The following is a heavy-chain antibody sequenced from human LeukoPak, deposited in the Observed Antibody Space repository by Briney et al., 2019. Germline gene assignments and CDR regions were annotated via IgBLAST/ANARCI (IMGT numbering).Heavy chain of an antibody. CDR3: ARVVVVAATGRDYYYYGMDV. CDR2: IYYSGST. J-gene: IGHJ6*02. D-gene: IGHD2-15*01. CDR1: GGSISSYY. V-gene: IGHV4-59*01. Sequence: SETLSLTCTVSGGSISSYYWSWIRQPPGKGLEWMGYIYYSGSTNYNPSLTSRVTISVDTSKNQFSLKLSSVTAADTAVYYCARVVVVAATGRDYYYYGMDVWGQGTTVTVSS.